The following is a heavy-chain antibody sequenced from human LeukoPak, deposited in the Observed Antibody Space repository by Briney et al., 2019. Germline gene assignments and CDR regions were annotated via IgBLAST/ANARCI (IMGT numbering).Heavy chain of an antibody. Sequence: SETLPLTCTVSGGSISSGSYYWSWIRQPAGKGLEWIGRIYTSGSTNYNPSLKSRVTISVDTSKNQFSLKLSSVTAADTAVYYCARAAGDSPPYYYYMDVWGKGTTVTVSS. CDR3: ARAAGDSPPYYYYMDV. CDR1: GGSISSGSYY. V-gene: IGHV4-61*02. D-gene: IGHD3-10*01. CDR2: IYTSGST. J-gene: IGHJ6*03.